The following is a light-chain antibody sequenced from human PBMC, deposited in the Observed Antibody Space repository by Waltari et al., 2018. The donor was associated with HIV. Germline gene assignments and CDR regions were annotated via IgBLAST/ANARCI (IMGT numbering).Light chain of an antibody. V-gene: IGLV2-8*01. CDR3: SSYAASLFV. CDR1: SRDVGGYNY. Sequence: QSALTQPPSASGSPGQSVTISCTGTSRDVGGYNYVSWYQQHPGKAPKLIIYEVSKRPSGVPDRFSGSKSGNTASLTVSGLQAEDEADYYCSSYAASLFVFG. J-gene: IGLJ1*01. CDR2: EVS.